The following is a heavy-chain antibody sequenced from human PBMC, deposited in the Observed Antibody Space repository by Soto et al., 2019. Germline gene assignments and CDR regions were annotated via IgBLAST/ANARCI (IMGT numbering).Heavy chain of an antibody. CDR1: GYTFTSYG. CDR2: ISAHNGNT. D-gene: IGHD1-1*01. Sequence: QVHLVQSGAEVKKPGASVKVSCKASGYTFTSYGITWVRQAPGQGLEWMRWISAHNGNTDYAQKLQGRVIVTRDTSTSTAYMELRSLISDDTAVYYCARGRYGDYWGQGALVTVS. V-gene: IGHV1-18*01. CDR3: ARGRYGDY. J-gene: IGHJ4*02.